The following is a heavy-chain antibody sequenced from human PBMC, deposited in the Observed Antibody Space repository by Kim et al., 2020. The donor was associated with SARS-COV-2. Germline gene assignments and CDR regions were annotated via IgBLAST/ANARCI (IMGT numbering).Heavy chain of an antibody. Sequence: NTNYAQKLQGRVTMTTDTSTSTAYMELRSLRSDDTAVYYCARDVNDLLGYWGQGTLVTVSS. J-gene: IGHJ4*02. V-gene: IGHV1-18*01. CDR3: ARDVNDLLGY. CDR2: NT. D-gene: IGHD1-1*01.